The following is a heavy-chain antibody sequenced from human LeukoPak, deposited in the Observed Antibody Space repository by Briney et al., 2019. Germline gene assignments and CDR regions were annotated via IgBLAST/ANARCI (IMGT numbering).Heavy chain of an antibody. V-gene: IGHV3-20*01. D-gene: IGHD3-22*01. J-gene: IGHJ3*02. CDR2: INWNGGST. CDR3: ARDISSPTTMIVGDAFDI. CDR1: GFTFDDYG. Sequence: GGSLRLSCAASGFTFDDYGMSWVRQAPGKGLEWVSGINWNGGSTGYADSVKGRFTISRDNAKNSLYLQMNSPRAEDTALYHCARDISSPTTMIVGDAFDIWGQGTMVTVSS.